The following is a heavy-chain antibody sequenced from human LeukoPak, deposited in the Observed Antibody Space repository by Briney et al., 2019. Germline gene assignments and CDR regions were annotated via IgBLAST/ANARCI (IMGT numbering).Heavy chain of an antibody. D-gene: IGHD1-26*01. V-gene: IGHV1-2*02. CDR3: AREDSVGDTSFDY. CDR1: GYTFTGYY. J-gene: IGHJ4*02. Sequence: ASVKVSCKASGYTFTGYYMHWVRQAPGQGLEWMGWINPNSGGTNYAQKFQGRVTMTRDTSISTAYMELSRLRSDDTAVYYCAREDSVGDTSFDYWGQGTLVTVSS. CDR2: INPNSGGT.